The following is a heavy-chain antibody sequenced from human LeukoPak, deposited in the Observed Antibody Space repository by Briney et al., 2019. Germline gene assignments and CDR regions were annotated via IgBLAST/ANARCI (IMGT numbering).Heavy chain of an antibody. CDR1: AFIFSTYG. V-gene: IGHV3-23*01. J-gene: IGHJ4*02. D-gene: IGHD3-22*01. Sequence: QAGGTLRLSCAASAFIFSTYGMSWVRQAPGKGLEWVSVISGSGGSTYYADSVKGRFTISRDNSKNTLYLQMNSLRAEDTAVYYCAKDLDMIGPGPFDYWGQGTLVTVSS. CDR2: ISGSGGST. CDR3: AKDLDMIGPGPFDY.